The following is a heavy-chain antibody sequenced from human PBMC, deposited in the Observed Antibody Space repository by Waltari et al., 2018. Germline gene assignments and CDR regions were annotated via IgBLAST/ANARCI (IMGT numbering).Heavy chain of an antibody. Sequence: QVQLQQWGAGLLKPSETLSLTCAVYGGSFSGYYWSWIRQPPGKGLEWIGEINHSGSTNYSPSLKSRVTIAVDTSKNQFSLKLSSVTAADTAVYYCARVGAAAASDYWGQGTLVTVSS. J-gene: IGHJ4*02. CDR1: GGSFSGYY. CDR2: INHSGST. CDR3: ARVGAAAASDY. D-gene: IGHD6-13*01. V-gene: IGHV4-34*01.